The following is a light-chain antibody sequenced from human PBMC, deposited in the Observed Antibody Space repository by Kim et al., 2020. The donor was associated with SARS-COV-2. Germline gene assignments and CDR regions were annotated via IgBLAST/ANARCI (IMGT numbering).Light chain of an antibody. J-gene: IGKJ2*01. CDR1: QSGDGSF. Sequence: GQSATLPGKNSQSGDGSFLAWYQQRPGRAHRLLIFHASTRATGSTDRFSGAGSGRDFTLTISRLEPDDSAVYFCQQYSWSPPLLTFGPGTKVDIK. CDR3: QQYSWSPPLLT. V-gene: IGKV3-20*01. CDR2: HAS.